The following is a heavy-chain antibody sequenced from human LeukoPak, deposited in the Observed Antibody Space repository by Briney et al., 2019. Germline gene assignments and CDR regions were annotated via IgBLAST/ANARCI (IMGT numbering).Heavy chain of an antibody. CDR2: IYSGGST. V-gene: IGHV3-53*01. CDR3: ARPDGYNYAFDI. Sequence: GGSLRLSCVASGFTFSSYAMSWVRQAPGKGLEWVSVIYSGGSTYYADSVKGRFTISRDNSKNTLYLQMNSLRAEDTAVYYCARPDGYNYAFDIWGQGTMVTVSS. J-gene: IGHJ3*02. CDR1: GFTFSSYA. D-gene: IGHD5-24*01.